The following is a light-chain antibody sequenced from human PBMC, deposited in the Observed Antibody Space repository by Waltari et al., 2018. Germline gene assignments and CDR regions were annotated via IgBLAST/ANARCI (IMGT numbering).Light chain of an antibody. V-gene: IGLV2-14*03. CDR2: DVI. Sequence: QSALTQPASVSGSPLPSLSIPCTGPSGDFVHFIFSSWYQQHPGKAPKVIIYDVITRPSGVSNRFSGSKSGNTASLTISGLQAEDEADYFCSSYTSSSTLYVFGTGTKVTVL. J-gene: IGLJ1*01. CDR3: SSYTSSSTLYV. CDR1: SGDFVHFIF.